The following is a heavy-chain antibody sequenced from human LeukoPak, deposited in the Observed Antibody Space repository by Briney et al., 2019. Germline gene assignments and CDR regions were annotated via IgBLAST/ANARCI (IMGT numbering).Heavy chain of an antibody. Sequence: PSETLSLTCTVSGGSISSGSYYWSWIRQPAGKGLEWIGRIYTSGSTDYNPSLKSRVTISVDTSKNQSSLKLSSVTAADTAVYYCARGGYCSSTSCYDYWGQGTLVTVSS. V-gene: IGHV4-61*02. CDR2: IYTSGST. D-gene: IGHD2-2*01. CDR3: ARGGYCSSTSCYDY. CDR1: GGSISSGSYY. J-gene: IGHJ4*02.